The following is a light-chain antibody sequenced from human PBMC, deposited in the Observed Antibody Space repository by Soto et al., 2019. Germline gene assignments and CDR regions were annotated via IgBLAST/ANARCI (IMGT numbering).Light chain of an antibody. CDR3: QQYNEWPPFT. CDR1: QSVSSSY. Sequence: EIVLTRSPGTLSLSPGERATLSCRASQSVSSSYLAWYQQKPGQAPRLLIYGASSRATGVPDRFSGRGSGTDFTLTISRLEPEDFAVYYCQQYNEWPPFTFGQGTRLEIK. J-gene: IGKJ5*01. CDR2: GAS. V-gene: IGKV3-20*01.